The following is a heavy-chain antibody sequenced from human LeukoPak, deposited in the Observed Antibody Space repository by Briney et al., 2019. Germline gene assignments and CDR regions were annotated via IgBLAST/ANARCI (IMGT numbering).Heavy chain of an antibody. D-gene: IGHD3-22*01. CDR2: FAGSDTTK. J-gene: IGHJ4*02. CDR1: GFDFGAYE. V-gene: IGHV3-48*03. Sequence: GGSLRLSCAASGFDFGAYEMNWVRQAPGKGLEWVAYFAGSDTTKYYADSVRGRFTISRDNAKNSFYLQMNSLRAEDTALYYCTTLGYHLDSWGQGTLVTVSS. CDR3: TTLGYHLDS.